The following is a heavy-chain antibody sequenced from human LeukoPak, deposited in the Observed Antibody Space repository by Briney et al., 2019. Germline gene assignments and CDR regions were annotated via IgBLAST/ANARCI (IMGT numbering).Heavy chain of an antibody. CDR1: GYSFTSYW. D-gene: IGHD6-19*01. Sequence: GESLKISCKGSGYSFTSYWIGWVRQMPGKGLEWMGIIYPGDSDTRYSPSFQGQVTISADKSISTAYLQWSSLKASNTAMYYCARLEAVAGPYYYYGMDVWGQGTTVTVSS. CDR3: ARLEAVAGPYYYYGMDV. J-gene: IGHJ6*02. V-gene: IGHV5-51*01. CDR2: IYPGDSDT.